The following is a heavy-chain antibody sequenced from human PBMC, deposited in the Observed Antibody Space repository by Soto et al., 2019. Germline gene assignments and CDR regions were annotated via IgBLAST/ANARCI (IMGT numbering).Heavy chain of an antibody. CDR1: GFTFSDYY. D-gene: IGHD2-2*02. J-gene: IGHJ6*02. V-gene: IGHV3-11*06. Sequence: GGSLRLSCAASGFTFSDYYMSWIRQAPGKGLEWVSYISSSSSYTNYADSVKGRFTISRDNAKNSLYLQMNSLRAEDTAVYYCARDETIYYYYYGMDVWGQGTTVTVSS. CDR2: ISSSSSYT. CDR3: ARDETIYYYYYGMDV.